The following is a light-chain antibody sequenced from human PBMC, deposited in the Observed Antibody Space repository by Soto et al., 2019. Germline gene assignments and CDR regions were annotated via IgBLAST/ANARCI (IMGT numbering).Light chain of an antibody. CDR1: QDISNY. V-gene: IGKV1-33*01. CDR2: DAS. Sequence: DIQMTQSPSSLSASVGDRVTITCQASQDISNYLNWYQQKPGKAPKLLIYDASNLETGVPSRFSGNGSGTDFTFTISSLQPEDIATYYCQHVWTFGQGTKVEIK. J-gene: IGKJ1*01. CDR3: QHVWT.